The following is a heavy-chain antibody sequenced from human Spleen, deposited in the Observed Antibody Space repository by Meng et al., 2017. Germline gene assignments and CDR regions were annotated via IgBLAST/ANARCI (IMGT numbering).Heavy chain of an antibody. CDR1: GGSIGSNSYH. Sequence: QLQLQESGPGLVKPSETLSPTCTVSGGSIGSNSYHWGWIRQPPGKGLEWVGTIDYSGTTYSNSSLKGRVTISLDTSRNQFSLKLTSVTAADTAVYYCSRRINTAGGWFDSWGQGTLVTVSS. V-gene: IGHV4-39*01. D-gene: IGHD5-18*01. CDR2: IDYSGTT. CDR3: SRRINTAGGWFDS. J-gene: IGHJ5*01.